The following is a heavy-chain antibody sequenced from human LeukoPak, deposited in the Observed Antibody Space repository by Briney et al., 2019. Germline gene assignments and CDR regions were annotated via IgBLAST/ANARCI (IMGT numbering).Heavy chain of an antibody. CDR3: AKVAVGWVAFEY. V-gene: IGHV3-23*01. D-gene: IGHD2-15*01. J-gene: IGHJ4*02. CDR2: ITGSSTWT. CDR1: GFTFGTYG. Sequence: PGGSLRLSCEASGFTFGTYGMTWVRQAPGKGLEWVSGITGSSTWTYYADSVKGRFTISRDNSKNTLYLQVNSLRSNDTAVYYCAKVAVGWVAFEYWGQGTLVTVSS.